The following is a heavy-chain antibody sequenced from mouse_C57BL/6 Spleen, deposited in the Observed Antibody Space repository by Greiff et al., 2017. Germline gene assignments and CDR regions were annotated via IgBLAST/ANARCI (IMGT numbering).Heavy chain of an antibody. CDR3: ARERGDDYGFDY. CDR2: INYDGSST. V-gene: IGHV5-16*01. Sequence: DVHLVESEGGLVQPGSSMKLSCTASGFTFSDYYMAWVRQVPEKGLEWVANINYDGSSTYYLDSLKSRFIISRDNAKNILYLQMSSLKSEDTATYYCARERGDDYGFDYWGQGTTLTVSS. D-gene: IGHD2-4*01. CDR1: GFTFSDYY. J-gene: IGHJ2*01.